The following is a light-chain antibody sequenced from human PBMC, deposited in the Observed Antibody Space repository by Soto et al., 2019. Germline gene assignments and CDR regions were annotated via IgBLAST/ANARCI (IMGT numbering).Light chain of an antibody. V-gene: IGLV2-14*01. CDR2: DVT. J-gene: IGLJ1*01. CDR3: SSFTSSITYV. CDR1: SSDVGGYNS. Sequence: VLTQPASVSGSPGQSITISCTGTSSDVGGYNSVSWYRQDPGKAPKLIIYDVTYRPSGVSNRFSGSKSGNTASLTISGLQSEDEADYHCSSFTSSITYVFGTGTKVTVL.